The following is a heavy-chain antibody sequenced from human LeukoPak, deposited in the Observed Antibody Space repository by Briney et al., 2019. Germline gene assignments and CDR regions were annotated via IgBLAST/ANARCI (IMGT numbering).Heavy chain of an antibody. CDR3: ARGVGATMGYYFDY. J-gene: IGHJ4*02. CDR2: INHSGST. Sequence: SETLSLTCAVYGGSFSGYYWSWIRQPPGKGLEWIGEINHSGSTNYNPSLKSRVTISVDTSKNQFSLKLSSVTAADTAVYYCARGVGATMGYYFDYWGQGTLVTVSS. CDR1: GGSFSGYY. V-gene: IGHV4-34*01. D-gene: IGHD1-26*01.